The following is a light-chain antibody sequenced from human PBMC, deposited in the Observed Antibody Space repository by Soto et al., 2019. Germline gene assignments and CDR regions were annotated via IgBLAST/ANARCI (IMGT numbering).Light chain of an antibody. V-gene: IGLV2-8*01. CDR3: SSYAGSNHVV. CDR2: EVS. J-gene: IGLJ2*01. Sequence: QSALTQPPSASGSPGQSVTISCTGTSSDVGGYNYVSWYQQHPGKAPKLMIYEVSKRPSGVPDRFSGSKSGNTASLTVSGLQAEDEADYYSSSYAGSNHVVFGGGTKLTVL. CDR1: SSDVGGYNY.